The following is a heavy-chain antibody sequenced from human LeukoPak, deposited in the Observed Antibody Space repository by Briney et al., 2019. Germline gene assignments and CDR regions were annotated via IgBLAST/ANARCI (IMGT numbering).Heavy chain of an antibody. D-gene: IGHD5-18*01. Sequence: SETLSLTCTVSGGSISSSSYYWGWIRQPPGKGLEWIGSIYYSGSTYYNPSLKSRVTISVDTSKNQFSLKLSSVTAADTAVYYCARGNEYSYGLDVWGQGTMVTVSS. CDR2: IYYSGST. CDR3: ARGNEYSYGLDV. CDR1: GGSISSSSYY. V-gene: IGHV4-39*07. J-gene: IGHJ3*01.